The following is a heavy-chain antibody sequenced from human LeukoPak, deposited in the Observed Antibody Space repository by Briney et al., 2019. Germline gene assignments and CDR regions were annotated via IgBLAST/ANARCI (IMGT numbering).Heavy chain of an antibody. Sequence: SETLSLTCTVSGGSISSTSYHWAWIRQPPGKGLEWIATVYYTGSAYYNPSLKSRVTISVDTSKSQFSLKLSSVTTADTALYYCARYASGSYYWFDPWGQGTLVTVSP. J-gene: IGHJ5*02. CDR1: GGSISSTSYH. CDR3: ARYASGSYYWFDP. V-gene: IGHV4-39*01. D-gene: IGHD3-10*01. CDR2: VYYTGSA.